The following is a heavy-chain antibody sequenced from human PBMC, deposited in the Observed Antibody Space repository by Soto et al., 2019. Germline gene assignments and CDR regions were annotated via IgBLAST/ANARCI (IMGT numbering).Heavy chain of an antibody. D-gene: IGHD2-15*01. CDR1: GGTFSSYA. J-gene: IGHJ6*02. CDR2: IIPIFGTA. V-gene: IGHV1-69*12. Sequence: QVQLVQSGAEVKKPGSSVKVSCKASGGTFSSYAISWVRQAPGQGLEWMGGIIPIFGTANYAQKFQGRVTITADESTSTAYMELSSLRSEDTAVYYCASGYCSGGSCYWTYGMDVWGQGTTVTVSS. CDR3: ASGYCSGGSCYWTYGMDV.